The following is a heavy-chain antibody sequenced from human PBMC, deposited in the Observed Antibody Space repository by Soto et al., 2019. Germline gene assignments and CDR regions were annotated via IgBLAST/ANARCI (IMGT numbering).Heavy chain of an antibody. D-gene: IGHD2-21*02. J-gene: IGHJ6*02. CDR1: GGSISSYY. Sequence: SETLSLTCTVSGGSISSYYWSWIRQPPGKGLEWIGYIYYSGSTNYNPSLKSRVTISVDTSKNQFSLKLSSETAAVTPVYYCARLSMAYCGGDCYSNYYGMDVWGQGTTVTVTS. V-gene: IGHV4-59*01. CDR3: ARLSMAYCGGDCYSNYYGMDV. CDR2: IYYSGST.